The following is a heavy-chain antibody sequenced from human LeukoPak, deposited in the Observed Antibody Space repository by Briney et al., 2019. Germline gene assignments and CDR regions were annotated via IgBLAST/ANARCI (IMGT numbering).Heavy chain of an antibody. CDR2: ISWNSGAI. D-gene: IGHD6-6*01. CDR3: AKEAARTRFFEY. CDR1: GFTFDDYA. Sequence: PGGSLRLSCAASGFTFDDYAKHSLRQAPGKGLEGVSGISWNSGAICYADSVKGRFTISRDNAKSSLYLQMNRLGDEGTALYYCAKEAARTRFFEYWGQGALVTVSS. V-gene: IGHV3-9*01. J-gene: IGHJ4*02.